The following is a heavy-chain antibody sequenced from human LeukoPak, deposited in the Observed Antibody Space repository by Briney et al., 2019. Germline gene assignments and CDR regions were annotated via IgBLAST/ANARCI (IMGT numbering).Heavy chain of an antibody. CDR3: ARDYGLYYYDSSGYYYGGSTLVAFDI. CDR2: ISGGGGST. J-gene: IGHJ3*02. CDR1: GFTFTSYS. Sequence: QPGGSLRFSCAASGFTFTSYSMNWVRQAPGKGLEWVSTISGGGGSTYYADSAKGRVTISRDNSKNTLYLQMNSLRAEDTAVYYCARDYGLYYYDSSGYYYGGSTLVAFDIWGQGTMVTVSS. D-gene: IGHD3-22*01. V-gene: IGHV3-23*01.